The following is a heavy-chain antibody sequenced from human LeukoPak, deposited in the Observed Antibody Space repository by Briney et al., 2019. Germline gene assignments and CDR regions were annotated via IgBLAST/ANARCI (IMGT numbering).Heavy chain of an antibody. D-gene: IGHD3-9*01. Sequence: SETLSLTCTVSGGSISSSSYYWGWIRQPPGTGLEWIGSIYYSGSTYYNPSLKSRVTISVDTSKNQFSLKLSSVTAADTAVYYCARESPKYYDILTGYYTRPPPFDPWGQGTLVTVSS. CDR1: GGSISSSSYY. J-gene: IGHJ5*02. V-gene: IGHV4-39*07. CDR3: ARESPKYYDILTGYYTRPPPFDP. CDR2: IYYSGST.